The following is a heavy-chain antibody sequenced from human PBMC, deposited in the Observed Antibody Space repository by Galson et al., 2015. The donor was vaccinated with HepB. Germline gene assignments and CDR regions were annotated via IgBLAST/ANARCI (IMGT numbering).Heavy chain of an antibody. J-gene: IGHJ5*02. V-gene: IGHV3-73*01. CDR1: GFTFSGSA. D-gene: IGHD4-17*01. CDR2: IRSKANSYAT. CDR3: TRLPIPTTVSTVGFDP. Sequence: SLRLSCAASGFTFSGSAMHWVRQASGKGLEWVGRIRSKANSYATAYAASVKGRFTISRDDSKNTAYLQMNSLKTEDTAVYYCTRLPIPTTVSTVGFDPWGQGTLVTVSS.